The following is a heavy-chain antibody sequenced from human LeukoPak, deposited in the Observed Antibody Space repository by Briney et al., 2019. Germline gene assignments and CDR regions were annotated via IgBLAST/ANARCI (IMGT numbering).Heavy chain of an antibody. CDR3: ARTWFDP. CDR2: IYSGGST. J-gene: IGHJ5*02. Sequence: GGSLRLSCAASGFTVSSDYMSWVRQAPGKGLEWVSVIYSGGSTYYADSVKGRFTISRDKSKNTVYLQMNSQGFEDTAMYYCARTWFDPWGQGTLVTVSS. V-gene: IGHV3-53*05. CDR1: GFTVSSDY.